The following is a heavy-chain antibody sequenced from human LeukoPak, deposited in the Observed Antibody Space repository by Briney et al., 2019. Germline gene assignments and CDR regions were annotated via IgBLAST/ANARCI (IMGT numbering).Heavy chain of an antibody. CDR3: AKEARSGYYYFDY. CDR1: GFTFSTCA. CDR2: ITESGST. V-gene: IGHV3-23*01. D-gene: IGHD3-22*01. Sequence: GGSLRLSCAASGFTFSTCAMSWVRQASGKGLEWVSTITESGSTFYADSVKGRFTISRDNAKATLFLQMDTLRVADTAIYYCAKEARSGYYYFDYWGQGALVTVSS. J-gene: IGHJ4*02.